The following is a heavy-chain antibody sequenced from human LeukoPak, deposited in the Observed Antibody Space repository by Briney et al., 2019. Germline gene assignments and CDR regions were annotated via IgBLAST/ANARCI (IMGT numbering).Heavy chain of an antibody. CDR1: GFTFSSYW. Sequence: RSLRLSCAASGFTFSSYWMSWVRPAPGKGLEWVANIKQDGSEKYYVDSVKGRFTISRDNAKNSLYLQMNSLRAEDTAVYYCARGVDTAIYYYYMDVWGKGTTVTVSS. V-gene: IGHV3-7*04. J-gene: IGHJ6*03. D-gene: IGHD5-18*01. CDR3: ARGVDTAIYYYYMDV. CDR2: IKQDGSEK.